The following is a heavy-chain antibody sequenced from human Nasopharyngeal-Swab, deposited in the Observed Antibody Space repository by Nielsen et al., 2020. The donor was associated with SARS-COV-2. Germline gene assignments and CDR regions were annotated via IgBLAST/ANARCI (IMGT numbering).Heavy chain of an antibody. J-gene: IGHJ4*02. CDR1: GFSISSTF. CDR2: INSAGKG. CDR3: ATGACDY. Sequence: GGSLRLSCAVSGFSISSTFINWVRQAPGKGLEWISLINSAGKGVYGDSVKGRFTISRDTSKNTVSLQMNSLRAEDTAVYYCATGACDYWGQGALVTVSS. V-gene: IGHV3-53*01.